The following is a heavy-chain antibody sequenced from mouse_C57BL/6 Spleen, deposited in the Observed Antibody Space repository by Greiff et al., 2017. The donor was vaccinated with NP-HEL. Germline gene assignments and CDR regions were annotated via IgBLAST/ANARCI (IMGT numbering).Heavy chain of an antibody. CDR1: GYTFTSYW. Sequence: QVQLQQPGAELVKPGASVKMSCKASGYTFTSYWITWVKQRPGQGLEWIGDIYPGSGSTKYNEKFKSKATLTVDTSSSTAYMQLSSLTSEDSAVYSCARKTTVVAWYFDVWGTGTTVTVSS. CDR2: IYPGSGST. J-gene: IGHJ1*03. CDR3: ARKTTVVAWYFDV. V-gene: IGHV1-55*01. D-gene: IGHD1-1*01.